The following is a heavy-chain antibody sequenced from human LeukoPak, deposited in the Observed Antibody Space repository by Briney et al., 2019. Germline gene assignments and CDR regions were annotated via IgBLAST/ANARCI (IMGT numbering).Heavy chain of an antibody. Sequence: SETLSLTCTVSGGSISSGDYYWSWIRQPPGKGLEWIVYIYYSGSTYYNPSLKSRVIISVDTSKNQFSLKLSSVTAADTAVYYCARDRYYASGGYWVTLDYWGQGTLVTVSS. J-gene: IGHJ4*02. V-gene: IGHV4-30-4*01. CDR1: GGSISSGDYY. CDR3: ARDRYYASGGYWVTLDY. CDR2: IYYSGST. D-gene: IGHD3-10*01.